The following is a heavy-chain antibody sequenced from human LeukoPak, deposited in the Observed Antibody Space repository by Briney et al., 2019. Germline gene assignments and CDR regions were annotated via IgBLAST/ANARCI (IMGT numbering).Heavy chain of an antibody. CDR2: IGSAGDT. D-gene: IGHD3-10*01. CDR1: GFTFSSYD. J-gene: IGHJ4*02. CDR3: AKEKRGSGFDS. Sequence: GGSLRLSCAASGFTFSSYDMHWVRQATGKGLEWVSAIGSAGDTYYAVSVEGRFTISRENAKNALYLQMNSLRAGATAVYYCAKEKRGSGFDSRGQGTLVTVSS. V-gene: IGHV3-13*01.